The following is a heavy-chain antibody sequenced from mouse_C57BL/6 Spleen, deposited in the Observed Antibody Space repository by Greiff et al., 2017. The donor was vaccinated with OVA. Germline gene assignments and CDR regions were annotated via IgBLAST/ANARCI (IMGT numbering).Heavy chain of an antibody. Sequence: QVHVKQPGAELVKPGASVKMSCKASGYTFTSYWITWVKQRPGQGLEWIGDIYPGSGSTNYNEKFKSKATLTVDTSSSTAYMQLSSLTSEDSAVYYCARRLLLRPYYAMDYWGQGTSVTVSS. CDR3: ARRLLLRPYYAMDY. V-gene: IGHV1-55*01. D-gene: IGHD1-1*01. CDR1: GYTFTSYW. CDR2: IYPGSGST. J-gene: IGHJ4*01.